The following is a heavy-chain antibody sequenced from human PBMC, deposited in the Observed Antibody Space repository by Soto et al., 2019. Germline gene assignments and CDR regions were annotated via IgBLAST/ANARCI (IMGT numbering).Heavy chain of an antibody. CDR2: IGRRSDI. D-gene: IGHD2-21*02. J-gene: IGHJ6*02. CDR1: GFSFSTYG. Sequence: GGSLRLSCEASGFSFSTYGMHWVRQAPGKGLEWVSSIGRRSDIYYADSVKGRFTISRDNAKNSVSLQTNSLRDEDTAVYYCAREETAWPLAYGLDVWGQGTTVTVSS. CDR3: AREETAWPLAYGLDV. V-gene: IGHV3-21*04.